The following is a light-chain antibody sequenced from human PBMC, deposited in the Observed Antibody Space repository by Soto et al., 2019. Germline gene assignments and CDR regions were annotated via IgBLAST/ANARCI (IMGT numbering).Light chain of an antibody. J-gene: IGKJ1*01. CDR2: GAS. Sequence: EIVITQSPATLSVSPGERATLSCRASQSVSNNLAWYQQRPGQAPRLLIYGASTRATGVPARFSGSGSGTDFTLTISSLQSEDFAVYYCQQYNIWPPWTFGQGTKVDIK. V-gene: IGKV3-15*01. CDR3: QQYNIWPPWT. CDR1: QSVSNN.